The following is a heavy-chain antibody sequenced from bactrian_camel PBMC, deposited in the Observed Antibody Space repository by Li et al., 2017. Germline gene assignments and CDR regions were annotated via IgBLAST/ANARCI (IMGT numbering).Heavy chain of an antibody. V-gene: IGHV3S25*01. CDR1: GFTDNHYC. CDR3: VGDAWTW. D-gene: IGHD1*01. J-gene: IGHJ4*01. Sequence: LVESGGGSVQPGGSLRLSCAHSGFTDNHYCMGWFRQVPGKEREWVAAIDRLGGSTSYVDSVKGRFTISRDNAANTMYLQMDSLRPEDTALYYCVGDAWTWWGQGTQVTVS. CDR2: IDRLGGST.